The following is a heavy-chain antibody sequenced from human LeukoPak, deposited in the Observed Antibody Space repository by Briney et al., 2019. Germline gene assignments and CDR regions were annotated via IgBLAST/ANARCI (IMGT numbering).Heavy chain of an antibody. J-gene: IGHJ5*02. CDR2: ISYDGSNK. CDR1: GFTFSSYG. CDR3: AKDFQRWLQLLGPWFDP. V-gene: IGHV3-30*18. D-gene: IGHD5-24*01. Sequence: GGSLRLSCAASGFTFSSYGMHWVRQAPGKGLEWVAVISYDGSNKYYADSVRGRFTISRDNSKNTLYLQMNSLRAEDTAVYYCAKDFQRWLQLLGPWFDPWGQGTLVTVSS.